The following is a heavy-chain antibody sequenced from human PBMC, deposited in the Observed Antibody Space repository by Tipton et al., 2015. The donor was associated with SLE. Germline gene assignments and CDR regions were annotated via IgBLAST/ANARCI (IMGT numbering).Heavy chain of an antibody. CDR2: ISSSSSYI. CDR1: GFTFSSYS. Sequence: SLRLSCAASGFTFSSYSMNWVRQAPGKGLEWVSSISSSSSYIYYADSVKGRFTISRDSAKNSLYLQMNSLRAEDTAVYYCARGAKRGYWYFDLWGRGTLVTVSS. J-gene: IGHJ2*01. CDR3: ARGAKRGYWYFDL. V-gene: IGHV3-21*01.